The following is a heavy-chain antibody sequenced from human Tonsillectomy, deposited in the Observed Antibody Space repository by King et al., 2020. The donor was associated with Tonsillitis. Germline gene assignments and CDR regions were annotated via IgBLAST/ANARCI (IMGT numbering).Heavy chain of an antibody. CDR2: INSVGST. CDR1: GLTVSSNY. D-gene: IGHD3-3*01. Sequence: VQLVESGGGLIQPGGSLRLSCAASGLTVSSNYMSWVRQAPGKGLEWVSLINSVGSTSYADSVKGRFTISRDNSKNTLDLQIHSLRPEATAVYYCASDVGDFWSVYSRYWGQGPLVTVPT. CDR3: ASDVGDFWSVYSRY. J-gene: IGHJ4*02. V-gene: IGHV3-53*01.